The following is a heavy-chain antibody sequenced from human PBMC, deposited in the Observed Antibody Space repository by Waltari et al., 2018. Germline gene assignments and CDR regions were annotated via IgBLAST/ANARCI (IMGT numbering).Heavy chain of an antibody. Sequence: QVQLQESSPGLVKPSETLSLICTVPGGSISSYYWNWIRQPPGKGLEWIGCIYYSVTTKYNPSLKSRLTISVDTSKNQVSLKLTSVTDADTAVYYCAGDKKGDGSSYMGWGQGTLVTVSS. D-gene: IGHD3-10*01. CDR3: AGDKKGDGSSYMG. V-gene: IGHV4-59*01. CDR1: GGSISSYY. CDR2: IYYSVTT. J-gene: IGHJ4*02.